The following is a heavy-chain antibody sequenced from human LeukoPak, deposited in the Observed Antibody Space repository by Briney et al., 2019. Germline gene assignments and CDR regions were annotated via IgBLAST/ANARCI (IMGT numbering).Heavy chain of an antibody. Sequence: ASVRVSCKASGYTFTGYAIHWVRQAPGQGLEWMGWINPEKRDTGYAHKFQGRVTMTSDTSIGTAYMELSSLRSDDTAVYYCAKKVRGPSHPLDFWGQGTLVTVSS. D-gene: IGHD5-12*01. J-gene: IGHJ4*02. CDR1: GYTFTGYA. CDR2: INPEKRDT. V-gene: IGHV1-2*02. CDR3: AKKVRGPSHPLDF.